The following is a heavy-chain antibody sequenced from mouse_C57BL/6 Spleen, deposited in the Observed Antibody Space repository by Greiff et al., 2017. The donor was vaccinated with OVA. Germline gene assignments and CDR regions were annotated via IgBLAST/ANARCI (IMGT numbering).Heavy chain of an antibody. CDR2: IDPSDSYT. D-gene: IGHD1-1*01. V-gene: IGHV1-50*01. J-gene: IGHJ1*03. Sequence: QVQLQQPGAELVKPGASVKLSCKASGYTFTSYWMQWVKQRPGQGLEWIGEIDPSDSYTNYNQKFKGKATLTVDTSSSTAYMQLSSLTSEDSAVYYSARKGYGSPRYFDVWGTGTTVTVSS. CDR1: GYTFTSYW. CDR3: ARKGYGSPRYFDV.